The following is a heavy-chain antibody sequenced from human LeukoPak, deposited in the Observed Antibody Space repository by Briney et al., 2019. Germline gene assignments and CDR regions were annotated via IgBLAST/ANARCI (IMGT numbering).Heavy chain of an antibody. D-gene: IGHD6-6*01. Sequence: GASVKVSCKASGYTFTGYYMHWVRQAPGQGLEWMGWINPNSGGTNYAQKFQGRVTMTRDTSISTAYMELSRLRSDDTAVYYCARIEYSSSPAVDYWGQGTLVTVSS. V-gene: IGHV1-2*02. J-gene: IGHJ4*02. CDR3: ARIEYSSSPAVDY. CDR1: GYTFTGYY. CDR2: INPNSGGT.